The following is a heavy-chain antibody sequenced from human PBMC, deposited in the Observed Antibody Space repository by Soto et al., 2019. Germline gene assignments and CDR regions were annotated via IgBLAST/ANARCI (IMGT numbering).Heavy chain of an antibody. Sequence: GASVKVSCKASGYTFTSYYMHWVRQAPGQGLEWMGIINPSGGSTSYAQKFQGRVTMTRDTSTSTVYMELSSLRSEDTAVYYCARDNIVVVAPDYYYGMDVWRQGTTVTVSS. CDR2: INPSGGST. CDR3: ARDNIVVVAPDYYYGMDV. V-gene: IGHV1-46*01. J-gene: IGHJ6*02. CDR1: GYTFTSYY. D-gene: IGHD2-15*01.